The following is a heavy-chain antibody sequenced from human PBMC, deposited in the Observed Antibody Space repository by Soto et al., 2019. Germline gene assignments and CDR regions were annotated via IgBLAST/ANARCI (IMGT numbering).Heavy chain of an antibody. CDR2: IYYSGST. D-gene: IGHD3-9*01. Sequence: SETLSLTCTVSGGSISSYYWSWIRQPPGKGLEWIGYIYYSGSTNYNPSLKSRVNISVDTSKNQFSLKLSTVTAADTAVYYCARARNYDILTGYYYFDYWGQGTLVTVSS. CDR3: ARARNYDILTGYYYFDY. V-gene: IGHV4-59*01. J-gene: IGHJ4*02. CDR1: GGSISSYY.